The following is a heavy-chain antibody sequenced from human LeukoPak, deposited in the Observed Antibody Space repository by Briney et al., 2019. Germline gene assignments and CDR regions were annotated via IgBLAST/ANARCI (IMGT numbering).Heavy chain of an antibody. D-gene: IGHD3-3*01. Sequence: SETLSLTCTVSGGSMRSYYWSWIRQPPGKGLEWIGEINHSGSTNYNPSLKSRVTISVDTSKNQFSLKLSSVTAADTAVYYCARGELRFLEWLSTEGYFDYWGQGTLVTVSS. CDR1: GGSMRSYY. CDR3: ARGELRFLEWLSTEGYFDY. V-gene: IGHV4-34*01. CDR2: INHSGST. J-gene: IGHJ4*02.